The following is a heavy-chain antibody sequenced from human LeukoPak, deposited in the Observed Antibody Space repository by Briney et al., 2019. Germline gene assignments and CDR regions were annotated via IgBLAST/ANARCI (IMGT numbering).Heavy chain of an antibody. Sequence: QTGGSLRLSCATSGFSFSSYAMSWVRQAPGKGLEWVSYISSSGSTIYYADSVKGRFTISRDNAENSLYLQMNSLRAEDMALYYCAKGFGPMDDWYFDLWGRGTLVTVSS. CDR2: ISSSGSTI. D-gene: IGHD3-10*01. CDR3: AKGFGPMDDWYFDL. J-gene: IGHJ2*01. CDR1: GFSFSSYA. V-gene: IGHV3-48*04.